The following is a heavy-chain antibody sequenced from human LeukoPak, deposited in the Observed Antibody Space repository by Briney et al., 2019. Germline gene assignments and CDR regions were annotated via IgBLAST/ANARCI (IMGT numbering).Heavy chain of an antibody. CDR2: IYTSGST. J-gene: IGHJ4*02. CDR1: GGSISSGSYY. D-gene: IGHD4-17*01. Sequence: SETLSLTCTVSGGSISSGSYYWSWIRQPAGKGLEWIGRIYTSGSTNYNPSLKSRVTISVDTSKNQFSLKLSSVTAADTAVYYCARQDDYGDFTPFDYWGQGTLVTVSS. CDR3: ARQDDYGDFTPFDY. V-gene: IGHV4-61*02.